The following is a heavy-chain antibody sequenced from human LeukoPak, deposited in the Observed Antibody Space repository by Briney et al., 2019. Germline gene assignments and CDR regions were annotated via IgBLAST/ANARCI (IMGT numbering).Heavy chain of an antibody. V-gene: IGHV3-30*03. J-gene: IGHJ4*02. Sequence: GGSLRLPCAASGFTFNTYGIHWVRQAPGKGLEWVTVISSDGSNKYYADSVKGRFTISRDNSKNTLYLQMNSLRAEDTALYYCAAAVRYFWVFDYWGQGTLVTVSS. CDR2: ISSDGSNK. CDR1: GFTFNTYG. D-gene: IGHD3-9*01. CDR3: AAAVRYFWVFDY.